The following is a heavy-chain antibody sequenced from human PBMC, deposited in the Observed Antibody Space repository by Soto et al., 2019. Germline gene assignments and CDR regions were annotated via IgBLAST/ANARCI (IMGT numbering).Heavy chain of an antibody. V-gene: IGHV4-30-2*01. J-gene: IGHJ6*02. CDR2: IYHSGTT. Sequence: TLSLTCTVSGGSISSYYWSWIRQPPGKGLEWIGYIYHSGTTYYNPSLKSRVTISVDRSKNQFSLKLSSVTAADTAVYYCARAHYGDYGYGMDVWGQGTTVTVSS. CDR1: GGSISSYY. CDR3: ARAHYGDYGYGMDV. D-gene: IGHD4-17*01.